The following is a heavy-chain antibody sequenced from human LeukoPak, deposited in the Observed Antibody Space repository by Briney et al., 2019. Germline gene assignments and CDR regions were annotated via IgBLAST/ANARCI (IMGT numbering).Heavy chain of an antibody. V-gene: IGHV1-18*01. Sequence: ASVKVSCKASGYTFTSYGISWVRQAPGQGLEWMGWLSGYNGNTNYAQKLQGRVTMTTDTSTSTAYMELRSLRSDDTAVYYCARDMNRGQQLIRGWFDPWGQGTLVTVSS. D-gene: IGHD6-13*01. CDR3: ARDMNRGQQLIRGWFDP. J-gene: IGHJ5*02. CDR1: GYTFTSYG. CDR2: LSGYNGNT.